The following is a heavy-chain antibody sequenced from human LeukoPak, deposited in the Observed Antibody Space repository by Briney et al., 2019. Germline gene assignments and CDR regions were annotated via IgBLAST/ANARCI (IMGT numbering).Heavy chain of an antibody. Sequence: QPGGSLRLSCAASGFTFSDYSMNWVRQAPGKGLEWVSYITSSSSTSYYADSVKGRFTISRDNAKNSLYLQMNSLRAEDTAVYYCAREPSGTLDYWGQGTLVTVSS. CDR3: AREPSGTLDY. D-gene: IGHD1-26*01. CDR2: ITSSSSTS. V-gene: IGHV3-48*01. CDR1: GFTFSDYS. J-gene: IGHJ4*02.